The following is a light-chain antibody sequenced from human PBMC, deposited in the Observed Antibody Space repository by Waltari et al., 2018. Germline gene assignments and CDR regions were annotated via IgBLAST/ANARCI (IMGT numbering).Light chain of an antibody. V-gene: IGKV3-11*01. Sequence: EIVLTQSPATLSLSPGERATLSCRASQRVSNYLAWYQQKPGQAPRLPIYDASTRATGTPARFSGSGSGTDFSLTISSLEPEDFAVYYCQQRGNGLTFGGGTKVEIK. J-gene: IGKJ4*01. CDR1: QRVSNY. CDR2: DAS. CDR3: QQRGNGLT.